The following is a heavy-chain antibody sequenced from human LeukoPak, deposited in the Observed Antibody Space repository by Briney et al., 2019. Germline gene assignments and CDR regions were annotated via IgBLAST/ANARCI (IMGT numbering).Heavy chain of an antibody. J-gene: IGHJ4*02. CDR3: ARGVDSSGWYYFDY. V-gene: IGHV3-7*01. CDR1: GFTFSSYW. D-gene: IGHD6-19*01. Sequence: PGGSLRLSCAASGFTFSSYWMSWVRQAPGKGLEWVADIKQDGSEKYYVDSVKGRFTISRDNAKNSLYLQMNSLRAEDTAVYYCARGVDSSGWYYFDYWGQGTLVTVSS. CDR2: IKQDGSEK.